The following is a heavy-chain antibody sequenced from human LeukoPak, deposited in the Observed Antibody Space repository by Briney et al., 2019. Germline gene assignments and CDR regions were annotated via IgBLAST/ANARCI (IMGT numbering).Heavy chain of an antibody. CDR3: AKDGEWELSHFDY. D-gene: IGHD1-26*01. V-gene: IGHV3-7*03. J-gene: IGHJ4*02. CDR1: GFTFSSYW. Sequence: GGSLRLSCAASGFTFSSYWMSWVRQAPGKGLEWVANIKQDGSEKYYVDSVKGRFTISRDNAKNSLYLQMNSLRAEDTALYYCAKDGEWELSHFDYWGQGTLVTVSS. CDR2: IKQDGSEK.